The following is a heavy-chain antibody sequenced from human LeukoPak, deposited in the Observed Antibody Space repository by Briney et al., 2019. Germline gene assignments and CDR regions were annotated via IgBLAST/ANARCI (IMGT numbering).Heavy chain of an antibody. V-gene: IGHV3-21*01. CDR2: ISTSSSYI. Sequence: GGSLRLSCAASGFTFSSYWMSWVRQAPGKGLEWVSSISTSSSYIYYADSVKGRFTISRDNAKNSLYLQMNSLRAEDTAVYYCARVGDLYDSSGYYYTFDIWGQGTMVTVSS. D-gene: IGHD3-22*01. CDR1: GFTFSSYW. J-gene: IGHJ3*02. CDR3: ARVGDLYDSSGYYYTFDI.